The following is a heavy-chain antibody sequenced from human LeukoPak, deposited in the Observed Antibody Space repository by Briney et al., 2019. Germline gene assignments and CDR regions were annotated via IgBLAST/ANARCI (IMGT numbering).Heavy chain of an antibody. CDR1: GGSFSGYY. J-gene: IGHJ5*02. CDR3: ARLGVLVRGAPNWFDP. CDR2: INHSGST. Sequence: SETLSLTCAVYGGSFSGYYWSWIRQPPGKGLEWIGEINHSGSTNYNPSLKSRVTISVDTSKNQFSLKLSSVTAADTAVYYCARLGVLVRGAPNWFDPWGQGTLVTVSS. V-gene: IGHV4-34*01. D-gene: IGHD3-10*01.